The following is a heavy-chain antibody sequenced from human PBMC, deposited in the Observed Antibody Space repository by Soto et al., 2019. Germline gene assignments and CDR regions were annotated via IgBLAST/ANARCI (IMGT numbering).Heavy chain of an antibody. CDR3: ARDIVLVVAATQHWFDP. J-gene: IGHJ5*02. D-gene: IGHD2-15*01. V-gene: IGHV1-18*01. CDR1: GYTFTSYG. Sequence: QVQLVQSGAEVKKPGASVKVSCKASGYTFTSYGISWVRQAPGQGLEWMGWISAYNGNTNYAQKLQGRVTMTTDTSTSTAYMELRSLRSDDTAVYYCARDIVLVVAATQHWFDPWGQGTLVTVSS. CDR2: ISAYNGNT.